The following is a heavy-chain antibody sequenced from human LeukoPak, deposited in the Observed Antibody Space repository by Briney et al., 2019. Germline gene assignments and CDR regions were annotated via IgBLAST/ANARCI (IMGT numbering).Heavy chain of an antibody. CDR2: MSSGGRT. CDR3: ARGTTGLSYYYGMDV. J-gene: IGHJ6*02. Sequence: PGGSLRLSCAASGFTVSSYAMSWVRQSAGKGPEWVSGMSSGGRTHYADSVKGRFTISRDNSKNTLYLQMNSLRAEDTAVYYCARGTTGLSYYYGMDVWGQGTTVTVSS. V-gene: IGHV3-23*01. CDR1: GFTVSSYA. D-gene: IGHD1-7*01.